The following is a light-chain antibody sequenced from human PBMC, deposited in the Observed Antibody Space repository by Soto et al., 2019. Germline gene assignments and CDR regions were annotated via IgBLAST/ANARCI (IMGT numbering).Light chain of an antibody. CDR3: KSYAGSNTYV. CDR1: SHDIGVYDF. J-gene: IGLJ1*01. V-gene: IGLV2-8*01. Sequence: HSAPTQPPSASGSPGQSVTISCTGTSHDIGVYDFVSWYQHHPGKAPRLIIYEAAQRPSGVSDRFSGSMSVNTASLTIAGLQGADEADYFCKSYAGSNTYVFGSGTKVTVL. CDR2: EAA.